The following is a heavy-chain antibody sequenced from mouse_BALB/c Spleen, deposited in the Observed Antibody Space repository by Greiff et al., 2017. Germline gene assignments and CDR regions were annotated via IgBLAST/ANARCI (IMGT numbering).Heavy chain of an antibody. CDR1: GYSFTSYY. Sequence: VQLQQSGPELVKPGASVKISCKASGYSFTSYYIHWVKQRPGQGLEWLGWILPGGGNTKYNEKFKGKATLTADTSSSTAYMQLSSLTSEDAAVYFCARDGGYYYGSPNYFDYWGQGTTLTVSS. V-gene: IGHV1-66*01. J-gene: IGHJ2*01. CDR3: ARDGGYYYGSPNYFDY. D-gene: IGHD1-1*01. CDR2: ILPGGGNT.